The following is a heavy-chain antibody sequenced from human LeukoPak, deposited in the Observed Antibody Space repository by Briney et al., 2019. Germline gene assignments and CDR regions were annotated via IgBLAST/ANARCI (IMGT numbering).Heavy chain of an antibody. J-gene: IGHJ3*02. CDR3: ASIGWYRTFDI. D-gene: IGHD6-19*01. V-gene: IGHV1-69*06. CDR2: IIPIFGTA. Sequence: EASVKVSCTASGYTFTSYGISWVRQAPGQGLEWMGGIIPIFGTANYAQKFQGRVTITADKSTSTAYMELSSLRSEDTAVYYCASIGWYRTFDIWGQGTMVTVSS. CDR1: GYTFTSYG.